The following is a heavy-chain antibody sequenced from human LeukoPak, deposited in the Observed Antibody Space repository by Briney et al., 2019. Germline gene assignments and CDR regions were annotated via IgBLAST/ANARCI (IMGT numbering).Heavy chain of an antibody. CDR1: GGSISSYY. V-gene: IGHV4-59*01. CDR2: IYYSGST. J-gene: IGHJ4*02. Sequence: SETLSLTCTVSGGSISSYYWSWIRQPRGKGREWIGYIYYSGSTNYNPSLKSRVTISVDTSKNQFSLKLSSVTAADTAVYYCARERRGCSGGSCYEDYWGQGTLVTVSS. CDR3: ARERRGCSGGSCYEDY. D-gene: IGHD2-15*01.